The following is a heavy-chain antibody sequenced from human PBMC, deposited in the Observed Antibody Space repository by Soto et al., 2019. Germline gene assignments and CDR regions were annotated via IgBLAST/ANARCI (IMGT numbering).Heavy chain of an antibody. CDR1: GFTFSSYG. CDR3: AKDRRAGGNYGFYSDF. D-gene: IGHD1-7*01. V-gene: IGHV3-23*01. CDR2: SSATGAGT. J-gene: IGHJ4*02. Sequence: PGGSLRRSCAASGFTFSSYGITWVRQAPGKGLEWVSFSSATGAGTYYADSVKGRFTISRDNSKNTLYLQMTSLRADDTAVYYCAKDRRAGGNYGFYSDFWGQGALVTVSS.